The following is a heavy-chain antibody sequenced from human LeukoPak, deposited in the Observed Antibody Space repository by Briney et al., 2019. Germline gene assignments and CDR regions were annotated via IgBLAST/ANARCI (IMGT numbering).Heavy chain of an antibody. Sequence: GGSLRLSCAASGFTFSSYWMHWVRQVPGKGLVWVSRIKSDGSSTTYADSVKGRFTISRDNAKNTLYLQMSSLRAEDTAVYYCARSTYSGSSYDCWGQGILVTVSS. V-gene: IGHV3-74*01. D-gene: IGHD1-26*01. J-gene: IGHJ4*02. CDR3: ARSTYSGSSYDC. CDR2: IKSDGSST. CDR1: GFTFSSYW.